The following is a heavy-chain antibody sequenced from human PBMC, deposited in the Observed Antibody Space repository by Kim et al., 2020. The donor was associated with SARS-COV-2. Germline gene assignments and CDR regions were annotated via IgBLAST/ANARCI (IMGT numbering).Heavy chain of an antibody. D-gene: IGHD2-15*01. J-gene: IGHJ2*01. Sequence: GGSLSLSCAASGFTFSSYAMHWVLQDPGEGLVWGVLITFDSSNTYYADSVKGRVTISRDNSKNTLYLQMNSLTAEDTAVYYCARRGGGGSVTWY. CDR1: GFTFSSYA. CDR2: ITFDSSNT. CDR3: ARRGGGGSVTWY. V-gene: IGHV3-30-3*01.